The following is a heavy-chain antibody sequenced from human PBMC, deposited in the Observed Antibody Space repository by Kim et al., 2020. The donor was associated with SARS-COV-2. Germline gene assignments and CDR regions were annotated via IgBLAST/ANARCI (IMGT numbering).Heavy chain of an antibody. CDR3: VRAARHRNSDYSFDD. Sequence: SETLSLTCTVSGGSISSYYWSWIRQAPGKGLEWIGYIYSSGSATYNPSFKSRVTMSVDTSKNQFSLKLTSVTAAATAFYYCVRAARHRNSDYSFDDSGQG. CDR1: GGSISSYY. V-gene: IGHV4-59*13. J-gene: IGHJ4*02. CDR2: IYSSGSA. D-gene: IGHD4-4*01.